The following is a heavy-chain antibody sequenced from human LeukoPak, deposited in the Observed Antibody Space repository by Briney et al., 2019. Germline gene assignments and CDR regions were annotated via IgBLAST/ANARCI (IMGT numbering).Heavy chain of an antibody. J-gene: IGHJ4*02. D-gene: IGHD4-23*01. V-gene: IGHV3-53*01. CDR2: IYSGGST. CDR1: GFTVSSNY. CDR3: ARANYGGDFDY. Sequence: GGSLRLSCAASGFTVSSNYMSWVRQAPGKGLEWVSVIYSGGSTYYADSVKGRFTISRDNSKNTLYLQMNSLRAEDTAVYYCARANYGGDFDYWGQGTPVTVSS.